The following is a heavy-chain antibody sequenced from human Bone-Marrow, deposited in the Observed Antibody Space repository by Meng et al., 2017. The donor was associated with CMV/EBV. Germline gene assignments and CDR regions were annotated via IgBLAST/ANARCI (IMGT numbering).Heavy chain of an antibody. Sequence: SETLSLTCTVSGGSISSYYWSWIRQPPGKGLEWIGYIYYSGSTNYNPSLKSRVTISVDTSKNQFSLKLSSVTAADTAVYYCARGPLSSGWYRWGQGTLVTVS. V-gene: IGHV4-59*12. CDR2: IYYSGST. D-gene: IGHD6-19*01. J-gene: IGHJ4*02. CDR1: GGSISSYY. CDR3: ARGPLSSGWYR.